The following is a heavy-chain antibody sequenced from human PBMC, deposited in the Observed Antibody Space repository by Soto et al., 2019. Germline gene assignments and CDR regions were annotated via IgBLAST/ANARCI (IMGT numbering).Heavy chain of an antibody. V-gene: IGHV1-2*04. CDR3: ASGLQLDSSGYYIFGMDV. D-gene: IGHD3-22*01. J-gene: IGHJ6*02. Sequence: ASVKVSCKASGYTFTGYYTHWVRQAPGQGLEWMGWINPNSGGTNYAQKFQGWVTMTRDTSISTAYMELSRLRSDDTAVYYCASGLQLDSSGYYIFGMDVWGQGTTVTVSS. CDR2: INPNSGGT. CDR1: GYTFTGYY.